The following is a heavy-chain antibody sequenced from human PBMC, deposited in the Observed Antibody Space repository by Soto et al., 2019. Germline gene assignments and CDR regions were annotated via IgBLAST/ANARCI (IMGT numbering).Heavy chain of an antibody. V-gene: IGHV3-7*05. D-gene: IGHD6-13*01. CDR1: GFTFSSYW. CDR2: IKQDGSEK. Sequence: EVQLVESGGGLVQPRGSLRLSCAASGFTFSSYWMSWVRQAPGKGLEWVANIKQDGSEKYYVDSVKGRFTISRDNAKNSLYLQMNSLRAEDTAVYYCARSRTEYSSSWYFDYWGQGTLVTVSS. CDR3: ARSRTEYSSSWYFDY. J-gene: IGHJ4*02.